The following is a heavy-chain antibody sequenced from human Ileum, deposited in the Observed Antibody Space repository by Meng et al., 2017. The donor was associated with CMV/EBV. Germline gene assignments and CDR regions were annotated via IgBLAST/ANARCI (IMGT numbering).Heavy chain of an antibody. J-gene: IGHJ4*02. CDR3: ARGATVTPSFDY. V-gene: IGHV3-53*01. CDR1: GFTVSSNY. D-gene: IGHD4-17*01. CDR2: IYSGGST. Sequence: GESLKISCAASGFTVSSNYMSWVRQAPGKGLEWVSVIYSGGSTYYADSVEGRFTISRDNSKNTLYLQMNSLRAEDTAVYYCARGATVTPSFDYWGQGTLVTVSS.